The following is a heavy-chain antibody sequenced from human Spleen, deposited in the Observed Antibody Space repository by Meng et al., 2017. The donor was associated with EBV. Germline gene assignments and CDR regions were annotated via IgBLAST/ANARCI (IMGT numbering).Heavy chain of an antibody. J-gene: IGHJ4*02. CDR2: IIPMFRTT. CDR3: AFRLIGTTVDDY. D-gene: IGHD1-20*01. CDR1: GGPFTSYA. V-gene: IGHV1-69*01. Sequence: QWQLVHSGTEVKKPRSSVKVSCEASGGPFTSYAVSWVRQAPGQGLEWMGGIIPMFRTTKYAQKFHGRVTITADESTSTAYMDLSSLTTDDTAVYYCAFRLIGTTVDDYWGQGTLVTVSS.